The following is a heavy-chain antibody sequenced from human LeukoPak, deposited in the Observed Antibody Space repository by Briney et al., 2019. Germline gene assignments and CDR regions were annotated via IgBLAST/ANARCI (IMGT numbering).Heavy chain of an antibody. Sequence: SETLSLTCTVSGGSISSYYWSWIRQPPGKGLEWIGYIYYSGSTNYNPSLKSRVTISVDTSKNQFSLKLSSVTAADTAVYYCARASSSSWYGGINMDVWGKGTTVTVSS. CDR1: GGSISSYY. D-gene: IGHD6-13*01. CDR2: IYYSGST. J-gene: IGHJ6*03. V-gene: IGHV4-59*01. CDR3: ARASSSSWYGGINMDV.